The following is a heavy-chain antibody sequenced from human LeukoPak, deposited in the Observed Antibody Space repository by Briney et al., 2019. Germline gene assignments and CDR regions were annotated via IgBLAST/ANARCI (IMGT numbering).Heavy chain of an antibody. V-gene: IGHV1-2*02. D-gene: IGHD3-9*01. CDR2: INPNSGGT. CDR3: ARWLRGYSDILRRAFDI. Sequence: ASVKVSCKASGYTFTDYYIHWVRQAPGQGLEWMGWINPNSGGTIYAQKFQGGVTMTRDTSISTAYMELSRLTSDDTAVYYCARWLRGYSDILRRAFDIWGQGTMVTVSS. J-gene: IGHJ3*02. CDR1: GYTFTDYY.